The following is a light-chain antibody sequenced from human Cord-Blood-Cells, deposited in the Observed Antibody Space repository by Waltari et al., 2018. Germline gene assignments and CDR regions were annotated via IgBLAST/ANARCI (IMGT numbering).Light chain of an antibody. J-gene: IGKJ3*01. V-gene: IGKV3-11*01. CDR2: DAS. Sequence: IVFTHSPSTLSLSPGERSTLSCSTSQSVSSYLAWYKQKPGLAPRPLIYDASNMATGIPARVSGSGYVTDFTLTISTLGPEDFAVYYCQQRSNGPPTFGPGTKVDIK. CDR1: QSVSSY. CDR3: QQRSNGPPT.